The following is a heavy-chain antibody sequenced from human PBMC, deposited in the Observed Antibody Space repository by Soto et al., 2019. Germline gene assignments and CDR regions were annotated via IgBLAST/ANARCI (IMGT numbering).Heavy chain of an antibody. CDR1: GGSFSGYY. Sequence: SETLSLTCAVYGGSFSGYYWSWIRQPPGKGLEWIGEINHSGSTNYNPSLKSRVTISVDTSKNQFSLKLSSVTAADTAVYYCAVTEPYGDYYLGYFDYLGQGNLVTVS. V-gene: IGHV4-34*01. CDR2: INHSGST. CDR3: AVTEPYGDYYLGYFDY. D-gene: IGHD4-17*01. J-gene: IGHJ4*02.